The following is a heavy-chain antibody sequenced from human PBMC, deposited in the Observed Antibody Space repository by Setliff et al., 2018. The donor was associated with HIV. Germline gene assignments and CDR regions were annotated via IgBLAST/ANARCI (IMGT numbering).Heavy chain of an antibody. D-gene: IGHD3-22*01. CDR1: GFTFSNYG. V-gene: IGHV3-30*02. CDR2: IRYDGSND. Sequence: GWSLRLSCAASGFTFSNYGMHWVRQAPGKGLEWVAFIRYDGSNDYYADSVKDRFTVSRDNSKNTLYLQMNSLRAEDTVVYYCAKGHYSSGDSKQNGFDMWGQGTMVTVSS. J-gene: IGHJ3*02. CDR3: AKGHYSSGDSKQNGFDM.